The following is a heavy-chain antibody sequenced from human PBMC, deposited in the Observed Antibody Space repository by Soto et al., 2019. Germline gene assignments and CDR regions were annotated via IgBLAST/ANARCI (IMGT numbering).Heavy chain of an antibody. CDR2: IYYSGST. CDR3: ASLPYCGGDCYTGYYYMDV. J-gene: IGHJ6*03. V-gene: IGHV4-59*08. D-gene: IGHD2-21*01. Sequence: TLSLTCTVSGGSISSYYWSWIRQPPGKGLEWIGYIYYSGSTNYNPSLKSRVTISVDTSKNQFSLKLSSVNAADTAVYYCASLPYCGGDCYTGYYYMDVWGKGTSVTVSS. CDR1: GGSISSYY.